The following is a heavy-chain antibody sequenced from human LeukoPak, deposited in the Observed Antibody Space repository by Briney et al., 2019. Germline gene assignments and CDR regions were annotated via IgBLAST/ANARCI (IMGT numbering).Heavy chain of an antibody. CDR3: TRDETGIDY. CDR2: ISWNGSLT. V-gene: IGHV3-20*04. Sequence: GGSLRLSCTTSGFRFDDFGLSWVRQAPGKGLEWVSSISWNGSLTPYADSVGGRFTVSRDNDKNFLYLQMNSLKVEDTALYYCTRDETGIDYWGPGTLVTVSS. J-gene: IGHJ4*02. D-gene: IGHD1-1*01. CDR1: GFRFDDFG.